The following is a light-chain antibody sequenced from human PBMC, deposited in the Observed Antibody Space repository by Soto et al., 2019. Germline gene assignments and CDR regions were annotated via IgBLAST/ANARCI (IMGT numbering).Light chain of an antibody. CDR3: QQLSNWPWT. Sequence: EIVLTQSPATLSLSPGERATLSCRASQSVSSYLAWYQQKPGQAPRLLIYDASNRATGIPARFSGSGSGTDFTLTISSLEPEDFAVYYCQQLSNWPWTFGYGTSVDIK. J-gene: IGKJ1*01. CDR2: DAS. CDR1: QSVSSY. V-gene: IGKV3-11*01.